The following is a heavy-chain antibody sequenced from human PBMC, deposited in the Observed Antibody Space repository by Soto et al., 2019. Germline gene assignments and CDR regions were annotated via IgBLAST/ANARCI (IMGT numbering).Heavy chain of an antibody. CDR2: IIRIFGTA. Sequence: QVQLVQSGAEVKKPGSSVKVSCKASGGTFSSYAISWVRQAPGQGLEWMGGIIRIFGTANYAQKFQGRVTITADEYTSTAYMELGSLRSEDTAVYYCASDLRVSRHYYGMDVWGQGTTVTGSS. CDR1: GGTFSSYA. V-gene: IGHV1-69*01. J-gene: IGHJ6*02. CDR3: ASDLRVSRHYYGMDV. D-gene: IGHD3-10*01.